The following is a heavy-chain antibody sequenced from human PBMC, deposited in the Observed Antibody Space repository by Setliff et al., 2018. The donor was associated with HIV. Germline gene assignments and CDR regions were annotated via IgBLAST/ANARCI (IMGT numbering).Heavy chain of an antibody. Sequence: LSCAASGLTFSSYTMNWVRQAPGKGLEWVSSISSGSSYIYYADSVKGRFTISRDNAKNSLYLQMNSLRAEDTAVYYCARDRAESYYYYYYYMDVWGKGTTVTVSS. D-gene: IGHD3-10*01. CDR3: ARDRAESYYYYYYYMDV. J-gene: IGHJ6*03. CDR1: GLTFSSYT. V-gene: IGHV3-21*01. CDR2: ISSGSSYI.